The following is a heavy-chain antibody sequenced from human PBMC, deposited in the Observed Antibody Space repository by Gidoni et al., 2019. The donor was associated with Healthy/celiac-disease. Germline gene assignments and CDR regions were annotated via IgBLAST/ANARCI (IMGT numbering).Heavy chain of an antibody. D-gene: IGHD4-17*01. V-gene: IGHV3-21*01. CDR1: GVTFSRYS. CDR3: ARYRHTVAFDI. Sequence: EVQLVESGGGLVKPGGSLRLSCSASGVTFSRYSMNWVRQAPGKGMEWCSSISSSISYIYYAYSVKGRFTISRDNAKNSLYLQMNSLRAEDTAVYYCARYRHTVAFDIWGQGTMVTVSS. J-gene: IGHJ3*02. CDR2: ISSSISYI.